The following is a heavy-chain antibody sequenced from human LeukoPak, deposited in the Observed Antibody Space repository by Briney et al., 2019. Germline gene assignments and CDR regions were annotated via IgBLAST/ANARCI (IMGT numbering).Heavy chain of an antibody. CDR1: GFTFSSYA. CDR2: ISGSGGST. D-gene: IGHD3-10*01. J-gene: IGHJ4*02. CDR3: AKVPLLWFGELAYYFDY. Sequence: PGGSLRLSCAASGFTFSSYAMSWVRQAPGKGLEWVSAISGSGGSTYYADSVKGRFTISRDNSKNTLYLQMNSLRAEDTAVYYCAKVPLLWFGELAYYFDYWGQGTLVTVSS. V-gene: IGHV3-23*01.